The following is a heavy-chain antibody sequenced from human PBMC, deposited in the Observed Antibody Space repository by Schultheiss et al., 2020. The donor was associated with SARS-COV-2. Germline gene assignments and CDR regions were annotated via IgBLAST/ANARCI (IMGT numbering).Heavy chain of an antibody. D-gene: IGHD2-2*01. CDR1: GFTFSSYA. Sequence: GESLKISCAASGFTFSSYAMHWVRQAPGKGLEWVAVISYDRSNKYYADSVKGRFTISRDNSKNTLYLQMNSLRAEDTAVYYCARDIVVVPAATSGYMDVWGKGTTVTVSS. CDR3: ARDIVVVPAATSGYMDV. V-gene: IGHV3-30*01. J-gene: IGHJ6*03. CDR2: ISYDRSNK.